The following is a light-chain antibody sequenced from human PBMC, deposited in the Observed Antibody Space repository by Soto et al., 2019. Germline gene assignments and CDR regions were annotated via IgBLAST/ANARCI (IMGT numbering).Light chain of an antibody. CDR2: GAS. Sequence: ETVMTQSPATPSVSPGGRATLSCRASQSISDTLAWYQQKPGQAPRLLIHGASTRATGFPARFSGSGSGTDFTLTISSLQSEDFAVYYCQQYNNWPWTFGQGTRLEIK. CDR3: QQYNNWPWT. CDR1: QSISDT. V-gene: IGKV3-15*01. J-gene: IGKJ5*01.